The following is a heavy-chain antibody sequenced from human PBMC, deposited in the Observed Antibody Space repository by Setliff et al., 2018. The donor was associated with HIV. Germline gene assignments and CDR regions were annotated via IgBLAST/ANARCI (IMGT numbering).Heavy chain of an antibody. D-gene: IGHD2-21*01. CDR2: IIPNSAGT. Sequence: ASVKVSCKASGGTSSNYAITWVRQAPGQGLEWMGRIIPNSAGTNYAQKFQGRVTMTRDTSISTAYMELSRLRSDDTAMYYCAKDGGELCWGQGTLVTVSS. CDR1: GGTSSNYA. J-gene: IGHJ4*02. CDR3: AKDGGELC. V-gene: IGHV1-2*06.